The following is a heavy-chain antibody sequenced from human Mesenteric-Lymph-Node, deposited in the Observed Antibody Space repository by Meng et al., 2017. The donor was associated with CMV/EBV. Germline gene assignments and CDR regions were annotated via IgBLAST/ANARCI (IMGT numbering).Heavy chain of an antibody. V-gene: IGHV4-39*07. CDR2: IYYSGST. Sequence: SETLSLTCTVSGGSISSSSYYWGWIRQPPGKGLEWIGNIYYSGSTYFNPSLKSRVTISLDTSKNQLSLKLSSVTAADTAVYFCARDRSDAFDVWGQGTMVTVSS. CDR3: ARDRSDAFDV. J-gene: IGHJ3*01. CDR1: GGSISSSSYY.